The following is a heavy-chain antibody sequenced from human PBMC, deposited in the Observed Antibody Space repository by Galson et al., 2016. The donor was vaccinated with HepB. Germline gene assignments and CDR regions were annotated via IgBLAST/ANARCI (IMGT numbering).Heavy chain of an antibody. CDR2: ISFGGNNK. CDR1: GFTFSSYA. V-gene: IGHV3-30-3*01. Sequence: SLRLSCAASGFTFSSYALHWVRQAPGKGLAWVAVISFGGNNKDYADSVKGRFTISRDNSKNTLYLQMNSLRGEDTAVYYCARGKRADFWNGYYHYSYSGMDVWGQGTTVTVSS. CDR3: ARGKRADFWNGYYHYSYSGMDV. D-gene: IGHD3-3*01. J-gene: IGHJ6*02.